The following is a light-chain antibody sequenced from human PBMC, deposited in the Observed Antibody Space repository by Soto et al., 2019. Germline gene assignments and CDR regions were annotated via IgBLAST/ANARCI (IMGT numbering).Light chain of an antibody. CDR2: DAS. J-gene: IGKJ1*01. CDR3: HQRGNGPPWT. CDR1: QSVTSNY. Sequence: EIVMTQPPAPLSVSPGESATLSCGANQSVTSNYLAWYQQKPGQPPRLLIYDASKRATGIPPRFSGSGSTTDFTLTISSLEPEDFAVYYCHQRGNGPPWTFGQGTKVDIK. V-gene: IGKV3-11*01.